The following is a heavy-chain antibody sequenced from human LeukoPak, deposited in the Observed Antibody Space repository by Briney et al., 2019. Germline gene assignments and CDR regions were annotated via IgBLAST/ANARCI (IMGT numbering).Heavy chain of an antibody. CDR3: ARTSIAARRANAFDI. Sequence: PSQTLSLTCTVSGASISSGGYYWSWIRQHPGKGLEWIGYIYYSGSTYYNPSLKSRVTISVDTSKNQFSLKLSSVTAADTAVYYCARTSIAARRANAFDIWGQGTMVTVSS. V-gene: IGHV4-31*03. CDR2: IYYSGST. J-gene: IGHJ3*02. D-gene: IGHD6-6*01. CDR1: GASISSGGYY.